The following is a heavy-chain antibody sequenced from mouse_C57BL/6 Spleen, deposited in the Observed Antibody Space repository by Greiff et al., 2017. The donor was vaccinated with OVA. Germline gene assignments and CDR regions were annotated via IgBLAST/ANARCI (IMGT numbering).Heavy chain of an antibody. Sequence: QVQLQQPGAELVKPGASVKLSCKASGYTFTSYWMHWVKQRPGQGLEWIGTIHPNSGSTNYNEKFKSKATLTVDKSSSTAYMQLSSLTSEDSAVYYCARERDIGLPDVWGTGTTVTVSS. J-gene: IGHJ1*03. CDR2: IHPNSGST. D-gene: IGHD2-4*01. V-gene: IGHV1-64*01. CDR3: ARERDIGLPDV. CDR1: GYTFTSYW.